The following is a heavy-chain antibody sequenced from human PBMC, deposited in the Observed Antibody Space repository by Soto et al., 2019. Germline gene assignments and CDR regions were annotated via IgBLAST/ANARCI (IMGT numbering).Heavy chain of an antibody. Sequence: QVQLQESGPGLVKPSQTLSLTCSVSGASIASDGYYWSWIRQPPGKGLKWIGYIYYSGSSYYNPSLTTRVSISVDTSKNQFSLELSSVTAADTAVYFCARDFGVYSVSAKGHYFDYWGQGTLATVSS. V-gene: IGHV4-30-4*01. J-gene: IGHJ4*02. CDR3: ARDFGVYSVSAKGHYFDY. CDR2: IYYSGSS. CDR1: GASIASDGYY. D-gene: IGHD1-26*01.